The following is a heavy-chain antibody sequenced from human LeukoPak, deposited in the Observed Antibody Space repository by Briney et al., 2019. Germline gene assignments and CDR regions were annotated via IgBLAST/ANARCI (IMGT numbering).Heavy chain of an antibody. J-gene: IGHJ4*02. V-gene: IGHV4-39*07. D-gene: IGHD6-13*01. Sequence: PSETLSLTCTVSGGSITTSTYYWAWIRQPPGKGLEWIGSIYSSGSTYYNPSLKSRVTISVDTSKNQFSLKLSSVTAADTAVYYCARGAWGYSSSPFDYWGQGTLVTVSS. CDR1: GGSITTSTYY. CDR3: ARGAWGYSSSPFDY. CDR2: IYSSGST.